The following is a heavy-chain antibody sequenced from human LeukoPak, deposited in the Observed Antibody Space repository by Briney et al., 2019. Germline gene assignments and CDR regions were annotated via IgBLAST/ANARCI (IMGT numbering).Heavy chain of an antibody. CDR3: ARANLSCRSGSCYPNWFDP. J-gene: IGHJ5*02. D-gene: IGHD2-15*01. Sequence: PSETLSLTCAVYGGSFSGYYWSWIRQPPGKGLEWIGEINHSGSTNYNPSLKSRVTISVDTSKNLFSLKLSSVTAADTAVYYCARANLSCRSGSCYPNWFDPWGQGTLVTVSS. CDR2: INHSGST. V-gene: IGHV4-34*01. CDR1: GGSFSGYY.